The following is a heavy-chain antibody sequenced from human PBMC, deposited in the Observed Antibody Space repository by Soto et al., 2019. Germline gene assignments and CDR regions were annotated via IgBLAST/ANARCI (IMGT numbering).Heavy chain of an antibody. V-gene: IGHV3-30-3*01. CDR1: GFTFSSYA. CDR2: ISYDGSNK. CDR3: ASWSGYPLPATGFDP. J-gene: IGHJ5*02. D-gene: IGHD3-3*01. Sequence: GGFLRLSCAASGFTFSSYAMHWVRQAPGKGLEWVAVISYDGSNKYYADSVKGRFTISRDNSKNTLYLQMNSLRAEDTAVYYCASWSGYPLPATGFDPWGQGTLVTVSS.